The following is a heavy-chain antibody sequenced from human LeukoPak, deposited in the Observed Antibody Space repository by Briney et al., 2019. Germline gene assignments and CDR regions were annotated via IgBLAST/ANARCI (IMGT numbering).Heavy chain of an antibody. D-gene: IGHD3-22*01. V-gene: IGHV1-69*02. CDR2: IIPILGIA. CDR3: ARAQGDSSGYYWNY. Sequence: GASVKVSCKASGGTFSSYTISWVRQARGQGLEWMGRIIPILGIANYAQKFQGRVTITADKSTSTAYMELSSLRSEDTAVYYCARAQGDSSGYYWNYWGQGTLVTVSS. J-gene: IGHJ4*02. CDR1: GGTFSSYT.